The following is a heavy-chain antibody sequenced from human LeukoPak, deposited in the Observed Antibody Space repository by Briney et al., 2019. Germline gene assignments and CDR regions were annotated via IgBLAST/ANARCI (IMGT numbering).Heavy chain of an antibody. CDR2: IKQDGSEK. CDR1: GFTFSSYW. CDR3: AREQAYYYDSSGYSFDY. V-gene: IGHV3-7*03. Sequence: GGSLRLSCAASGFTFSSYWMSWVRQAPGKGLEWVANIKQDGSEKYYVDSVKGRFTISRDNAKNSLYLQMNSLRAEDTAVYYCAREQAYYYDSSGYSFDYWGQGTLVTVSS. J-gene: IGHJ4*02. D-gene: IGHD3-22*01.